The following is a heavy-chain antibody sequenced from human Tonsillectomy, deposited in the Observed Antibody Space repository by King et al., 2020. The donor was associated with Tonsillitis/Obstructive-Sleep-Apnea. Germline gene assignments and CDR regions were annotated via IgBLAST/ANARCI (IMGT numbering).Heavy chain of an antibody. D-gene: IGHD3-3*01. CDR2: INNIGST. V-gene: IGHV4-34*01. Sequence: VQLQQWGAGLLKPSETLSLTCGVYGGSFSGYYWSWIRQPPGKGLEWIGEINNIGSTNYNSSLKSRVTISVDTSKNQFSLKLSSVTAADTAVYYCARVAIFGVVIKSYMDVWGKGTTVTVSS. J-gene: IGHJ6*03. CDR3: ARVAIFGVVIKSYMDV. CDR1: GGSFSGYY.